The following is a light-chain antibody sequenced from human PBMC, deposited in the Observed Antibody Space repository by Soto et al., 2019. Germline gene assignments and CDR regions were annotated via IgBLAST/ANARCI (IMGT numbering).Light chain of an antibody. V-gene: IGKV3-15*01. CDR2: GAS. Sequence: EIVMTQSQATMSVSPGERATLSCRASQSVSSNLAWYQQKPGQAPRLLIYGASTRATGIPARFSGSGSGTEFTLTISSLQSEDFAVYYCQQYNNWSPWTFGQGTKVEIK. CDR3: QQYNNWSPWT. J-gene: IGKJ1*01. CDR1: QSVSSN.